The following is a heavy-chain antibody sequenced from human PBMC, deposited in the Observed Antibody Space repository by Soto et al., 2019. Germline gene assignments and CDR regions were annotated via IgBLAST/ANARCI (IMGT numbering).Heavy chain of an antibody. CDR1: GYSFTSYS. CDR3: ARLVGSSSWYGHNYYYYYYMDV. CDR2: IYPGDSDT. J-gene: IGHJ6*03. V-gene: IGHV5-51*01. Sequence: PGESLKISCKGSGYSFTSYSIGWVRQMPGKGLEWMGIIYPGDSDTRYSPSFQGQVTISADKSISTAYLQWSSLKASDTAMYYCARLVGSSSWYGHNYYYYYYMDVWGKGTTVTVSS. D-gene: IGHD6-13*01.